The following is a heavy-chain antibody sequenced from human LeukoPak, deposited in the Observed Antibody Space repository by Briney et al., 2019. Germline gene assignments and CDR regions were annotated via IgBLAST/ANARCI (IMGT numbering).Heavy chain of an antibody. Sequence: ASVKVSSTASGYTFTSYAINWVRQAPGQGLEWMGWINTNTGNPTYAQGFTGRFVFSLDTSVSTAYLQISSLKAEDTAVYYCARESYSDNGAYGMDVWGQGTTVTVSS. CDR2: INTNTGNP. CDR1: GYTFTSYA. V-gene: IGHV7-4-1*02. D-gene: IGHD1-26*01. CDR3: ARESYSDNGAYGMDV. J-gene: IGHJ6*02.